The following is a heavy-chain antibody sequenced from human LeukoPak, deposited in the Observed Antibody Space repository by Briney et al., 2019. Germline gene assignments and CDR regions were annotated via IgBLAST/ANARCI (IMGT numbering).Heavy chain of an antibody. CDR1: GFTFSNYV. D-gene: IGHD4-17*01. CDR2: IGRNGHFT. J-gene: IGHJ4*02. Sequence: GGSLRLSCAASGFTFSNYVMSWVRQAPGKGLEWVSVIGRNGHFTNYADSVKGRFTISRDNSKDTLSLQMSSLRAEDTAIYYCAKDRDDSGDYVFDHWGQGILVTVSS. V-gene: IGHV3-23*01. CDR3: AKDRDDSGDYVFDH.